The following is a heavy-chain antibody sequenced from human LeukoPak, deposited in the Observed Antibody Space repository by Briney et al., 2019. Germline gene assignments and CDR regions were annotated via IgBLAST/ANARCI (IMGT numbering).Heavy chain of an antibody. Sequence: GGSLRLSCEGSGYTFSPHAMSWVRQARGEGLEWVWGSVGSSGRTYYADSVKGRFTVSRDNHKTTLYLQQNSLRVDDKAVYYCVKDAIPGDGYGELDYWGQGTLVTVSS. J-gene: IGHJ4*02. D-gene: IGHD3-10*01. CDR3: VKDAIPGDGYGELDY. V-gene: IGHV3-23*01. CDR2: SVGSSGRT. CDR1: GYTFSPHA.